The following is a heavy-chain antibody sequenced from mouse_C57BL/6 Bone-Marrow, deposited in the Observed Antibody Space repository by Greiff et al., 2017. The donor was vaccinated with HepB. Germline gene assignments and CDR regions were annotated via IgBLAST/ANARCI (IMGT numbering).Heavy chain of an antibody. Sequence: VQGVESGPGLVAPSQSLSITCTVSGFSLTSYAISWVRQPPGKGLEWLGVIWTGGGTNYNSALKSRLSISKDDTKSQVFLKMNSLQTDDTARYYCARKPHCYGSSYWYFDVWGTGTTVTVSS. CDR1: GFSLTSYA. CDR3: ARKPHCYGSSYWYFDV. D-gene: IGHD1-1*01. CDR2: IWTGGGT. V-gene: IGHV2-9-1*01. J-gene: IGHJ1*03.